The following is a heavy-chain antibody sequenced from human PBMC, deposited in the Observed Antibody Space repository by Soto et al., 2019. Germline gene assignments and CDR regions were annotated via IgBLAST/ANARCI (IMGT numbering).Heavy chain of an antibody. CDR1: GFTFSDYY. V-gene: IGHV3-11*06. CDR3: ARLRASSWYMGGYLDY. Sequence: QVQLVESGGGLVKPGGSLRLSCAASGFTFSDYYMSWIRQAPGKGLEWVSYIVISNAYTNYADSVKGRFTISRDNAKNSLYLEMNSLRAEDTAVYYCARLRASSWYMGGYLDYWGQGTLVTVSS. J-gene: IGHJ4*02. CDR2: IVISNAYT. D-gene: IGHD6-13*01.